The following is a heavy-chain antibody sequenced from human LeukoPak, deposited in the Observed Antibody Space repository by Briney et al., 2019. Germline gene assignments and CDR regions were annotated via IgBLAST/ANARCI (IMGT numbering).Heavy chain of an antibody. J-gene: IGHJ6*02. CDR2: ISYDGSNK. CDR3: AKGPLVTEEYYYFYGMDV. CDR1: GFTFSSYG. V-gene: IGHV3-30*18. Sequence: GGSLRLSCVASGFTFSSYGMHWVRQAPGKGLEWVAVISYDGSNKYYADSVKGRFTISRDNSKNTLYLQMNSLRAEDTAVYYCAKGPLVTEEYYYFYGMDVWGQGTTVTVSS. D-gene: IGHD4-11*01.